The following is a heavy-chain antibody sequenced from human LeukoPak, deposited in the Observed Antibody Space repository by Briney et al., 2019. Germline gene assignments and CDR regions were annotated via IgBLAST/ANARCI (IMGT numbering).Heavy chain of an antibody. D-gene: IGHD6-19*01. CDR2: IHYSGST. J-gene: IGHJ4*02. CDR3: ARSPRGLAVAGNIDY. V-gene: IGHV4-59*01. Sequence: SETLSLTCTVSGGSISSYYWSWIRQPPGKGLEWIGYIHYSGSTYYNPSLKSRATISVDTSKKQFSLKLSSVTAADTAVYYCARSPRGLAVAGNIDYWGQGTLVTVSS. CDR1: GGSISSYY.